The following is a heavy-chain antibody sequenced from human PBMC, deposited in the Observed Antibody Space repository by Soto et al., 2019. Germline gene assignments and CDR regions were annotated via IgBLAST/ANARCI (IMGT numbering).Heavy chain of an antibody. Sequence: QVQLVESGGGVVQPGRSLRLSCAASGFTFSSYGMHWVRQAPGKGLEWVAVIWYDGSNKYYADSVKGRFTISRDNSKNTMYLQMNSMRAEDTAVYECARDRDHFQSSRRDDWGQGTLVTVSS. D-gene: IGHD6-13*01. CDR3: ARDRDHFQSSRRDD. J-gene: IGHJ4*02. V-gene: IGHV3-33*01. CDR2: IWYDGSNK. CDR1: GFTFSSYG.